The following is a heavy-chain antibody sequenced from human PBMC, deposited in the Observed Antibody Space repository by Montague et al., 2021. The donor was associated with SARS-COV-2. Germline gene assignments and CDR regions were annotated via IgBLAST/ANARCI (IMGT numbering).Heavy chain of an antibody. CDR2: IYYRGST. Sequence: SETLSLTCTVSGDSVNSGSYYWSWIRQPPGKGLEWIGYIYYRGSTNYNPSLKSRVTISIDTSRNQFSLKLSSVTAADTAVYYCAREYNSNTGSTRSAMDVWGQGTTVIVSS. V-gene: IGHV4-61*01. CDR1: GDSVNSGSYY. J-gene: IGHJ6*02. CDR3: AREYNSNTGSTRSAMDV. D-gene: IGHD1-26*01.